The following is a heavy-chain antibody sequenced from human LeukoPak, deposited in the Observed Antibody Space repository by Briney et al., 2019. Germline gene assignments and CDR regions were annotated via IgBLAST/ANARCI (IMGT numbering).Heavy chain of an antibody. Sequence: SETLSLTCTVSGGSISSYYWSWIRQPPGKGLEWIGYISYSGNTNYNPSLKSRVTISIDTSKNQFSLKLSSVTAADTAVYYCARGIWFGELSFDYWGQGTLVTVSS. V-gene: IGHV4-59*01. CDR3: ARGIWFGELSFDY. CDR2: ISYSGNT. J-gene: IGHJ4*02. CDR1: GGSISSYY. D-gene: IGHD3-10*01.